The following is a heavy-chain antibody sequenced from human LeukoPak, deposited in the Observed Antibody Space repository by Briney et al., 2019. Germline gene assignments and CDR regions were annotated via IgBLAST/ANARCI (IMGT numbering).Heavy chain of an antibody. CDR1: GGSISSYY. D-gene: IGHD6-13*01. Sequence: SETLSLTCTVSGGSISSYYWSWIRQPAGKGLEWLGRIYTSGSTNYNPSLKSRVTMSVDPSKNQFSLKLSSVTAADTAVYYCARETDGGSSSWYPGCFDYWGQGTLVTVSS. CDR2: IYTSGST. J-gene: IGHJ4*02. CDR3: ARETDGGSSSWYPGCFDY. V-gene: IGHV4-4*07.